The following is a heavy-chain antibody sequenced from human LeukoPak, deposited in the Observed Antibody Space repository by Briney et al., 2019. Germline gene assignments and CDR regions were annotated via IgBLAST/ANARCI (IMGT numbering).Heavy chain of an antibody. CDR3: ARSSSSFFDY. CDR1: GSSISSGYY. Sequence: PSETLSLTCSVSGSSISSGYYWGWIRQPPGKGLEWIGYIYHSGSTYYNPSLKSRVTISVDRSKNQFSLRLTSATAADTAVYYCARSSSSFFDYWGQGTLVTVSS. V-gene: IGHV4-38-2*01. D-gene: IGHD6-6*01. J-gene: IGHJ4*02. CDR2: IYHSGST.